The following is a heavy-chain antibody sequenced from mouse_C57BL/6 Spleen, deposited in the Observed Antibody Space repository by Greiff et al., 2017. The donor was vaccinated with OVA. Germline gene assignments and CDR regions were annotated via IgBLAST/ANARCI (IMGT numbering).Heavy chain of an antibody. D-gene: IGHD2-5*01. CDR2: ISSGSSTI. V-gene: IGHV5-17*01. Sequence: EVQLQESGGGLVKPGGSLKLSCAASGFTFSDYGMHWVRQAPEKGLEWVAYISSGSSTIYYADTVKGRFTISRDNAKNTLFLQMTSLRSEDTAMYYCARDFSNYGGYFDYWGQGTTLTVSS. CDR1: GFTFSDYG. CDR3: ARDFSNYGGYFDY. J-gene: IGHJ2*01.